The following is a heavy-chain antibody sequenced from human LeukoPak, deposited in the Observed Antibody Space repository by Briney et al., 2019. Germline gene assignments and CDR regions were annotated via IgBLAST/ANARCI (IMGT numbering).Heavy chain of an antibody. CDR2: IVVGSGNT. J-gene: IGHJ5*01. V-gene: IGHV1-58*01. D-gene: IGHD2-8*01. CDR3: GREITVSLGNNWLDS. CDR1: GFTFTSSA. Sequence: GTSVKVSCKASGFTFTSSAVQWVRQARGQRLEWIGWIVVGSGNTNYAQKFQERVTITRDTSTTTTYMELSSLRSEDTAVYYCGREITVSLGNNWLDSWGQGTLVTVSS.